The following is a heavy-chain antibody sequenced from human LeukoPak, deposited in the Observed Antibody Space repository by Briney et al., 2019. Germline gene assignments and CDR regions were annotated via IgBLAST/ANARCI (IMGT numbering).Heavy chain of an antibody. D-gene: IGHD4-17*01. CDR1: GFSFSNSY. CDR3: ARLLGFVTTFDY. J-gene: IGHJ4*02. Sequence: PGGSLRLSCGTSGFSFSNSYMSWVRQGPGQGLEWVATIWPDGSEKKYMDSLRDRFAISRDNARDLLFLQMNSLSVEDTAVYFCARLLGFVTTFDYWGQGALVTVSS. V-gene: IGHV3-7*01. CDR2: IWPDGSEK.